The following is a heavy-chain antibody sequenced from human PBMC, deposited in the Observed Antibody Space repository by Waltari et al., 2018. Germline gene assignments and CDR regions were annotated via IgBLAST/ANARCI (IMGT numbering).Heavy chain of an antibody. CDR1: GGSISSGDYY. CDR3: ARDVVVVAATTTDYYYYGMDV. Sequence: QVQLQESGPGLVKPSQTLSLTCTVSGGSISSGDYYWSWIRQPPGKGLEWIGYIYYSGSTYYNPSLKSRVTISVDTSKNQFSLKLSSVTAADTAVYYCARDVVVVAATTTDYYYYGMDVWGQGTTVTVSS. J-gene: IGHJ6*02. V-gene: IGHV4-30-4*08. D-gene: IGHD2-15*01. CDR2: IYYSGST.